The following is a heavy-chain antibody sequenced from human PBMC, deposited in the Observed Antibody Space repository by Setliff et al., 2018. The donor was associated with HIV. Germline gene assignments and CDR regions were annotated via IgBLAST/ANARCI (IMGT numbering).Heavy chain of an antibody. J-gene: IGHJ4*02. D-gene: IGHD3-10*01. CDR2: INSDGSST. CDR1: GFSFGNHW. CDR3: VAPYYYGSGSYYRPLDY. V-gene: IGHV3-74*01. Sequence: GSLRLSCGASGFSFGNHWMYWVRQAPGKGLVWVSRINSDGSSTSYADSVKGRFTISRDNAKNTLYLQMNSLRAEDTAVYYCVAPYYYGSGSYYRPLDYWGQGTLVTVSS.